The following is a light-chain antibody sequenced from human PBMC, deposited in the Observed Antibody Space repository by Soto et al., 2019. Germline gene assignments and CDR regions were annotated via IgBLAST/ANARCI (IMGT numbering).Light chain of an antibody. CDR2: DVS. V-gene: IGLV2-14*01. CDR3: RSYTSSSPPVV. J-gene: IGLJ2*01. CDR1: SIDGGGYNY. Sequence: QSALTQPASVSGFPGQSITISRTGTSIDGGGYNYVSWSQQHPGKAPKLMIYDVSNRPAGVSNRFSGSKSGNTASLTISGCRAEDEADYYCRSYTSSSPPVVFGVGTQLTVL.